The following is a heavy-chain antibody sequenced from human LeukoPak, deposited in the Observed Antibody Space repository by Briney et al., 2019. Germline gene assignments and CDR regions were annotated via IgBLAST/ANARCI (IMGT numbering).Heavy chain of an antibody. CDR1: GFTFSSYS. CDR2: ISSSSSYI. D-gene: IGHD6-19*01. V-gene: IGHV3-21*01. CDR3: AREAPVAGTSDY. Sequence: PGGSLRLSCAASGFTFSSYSMNWVRQAPGKGLEWVSSISSSSSYIYYADSVKGRFTISRDNAKNSLYLQMSSLRAEDTAVYYCAREAPVAGTSDYWGQGTLVTVSS. J-gene: IGHJ4*02.